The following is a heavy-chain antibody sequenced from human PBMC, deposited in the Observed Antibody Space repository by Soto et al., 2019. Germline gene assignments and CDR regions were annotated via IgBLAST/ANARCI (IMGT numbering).Heavy chain of an antibody. CDR2: IIPKIGTA. J-gene: IGHJ4*01. CDR1: GGPFSSYA. V-gene: IGHV1-69*01. CDR3: VRGGGQLWNFIDN. Sequence: QVHLEQSGAEVKRPGSSVQVSCKTSGGPFSSYAISWVRQAPGQGLEWVGGIIPKIGTATYAQKFQDRVRITADLSTNSVYMDMTNLKSDDTAVFYCVRGGGQLWNFIDNWGQGTLVTVSS. D-gene: IGHD3-16*01.